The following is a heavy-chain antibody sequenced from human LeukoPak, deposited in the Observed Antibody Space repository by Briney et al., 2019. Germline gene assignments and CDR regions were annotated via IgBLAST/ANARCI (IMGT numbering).Heavy chain of an antibody. D-gene: IGHD3-16*02. CDR3: ARTYYDYIWGSYLHFDY. CDR2: IYYSGST. J-gene: IGHJ4*02. Sequence: PETLSLTCTVSGGSISSYYWSWIRQPPGKGLEWIGYIYYSGSTNYNPSLKSRVTISVDTSKNQFSLKLSSVTAADTAVYYCARTYYDYIWGSYLHFDYWGQGTLVTVSS. CDR1: GGSISSYY. V-gene: IGHV4-59*01.